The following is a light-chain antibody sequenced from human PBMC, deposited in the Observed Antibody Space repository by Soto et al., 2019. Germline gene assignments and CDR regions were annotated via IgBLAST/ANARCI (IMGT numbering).Light chain of an antibody. J-gene: IGKJ1*01. CDR2: QTS. CDR3: QQYSNWPWT. V-gene: IGKV3D-11*03. CDR1: QYINTR. Sequence: EIVLTQSPATLSSFPGDRVTLSCRASQYINTRLAWYQHRPGQAPRLLIYQTSIRAAGIPARFSASGTGTDFTLTISRLEPEDFAVYYCQQYSNWPWTFGQGTKVDIK.